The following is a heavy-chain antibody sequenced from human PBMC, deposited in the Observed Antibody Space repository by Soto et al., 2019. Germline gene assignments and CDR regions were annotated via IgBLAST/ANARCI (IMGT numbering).Heavy chain of an antibody. D-gene: IGHD1-1*01. CDR1: GGTFSSYT. V-gene: IGHV1-69*02. CDR3: ASWYNWNDSTFDY. CDR2: IIPILGIA. J-gene: IGHJ4*02. Sequence: GASVKVSCKASGGTFSSYTISWVRQAPGQGLEWMGRIIPILGIANYAQKFQGRVTITADKSTSTAYMELSSLRSEDTAVYYCASWYNWNDSTFDYWGQGTLVTVSS.